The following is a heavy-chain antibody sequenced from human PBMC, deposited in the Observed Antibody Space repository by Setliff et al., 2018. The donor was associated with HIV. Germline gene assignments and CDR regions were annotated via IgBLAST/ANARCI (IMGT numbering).Heavy chain of an antibody. J-gene: IGHJ4*02. D-gene: IGHD3-10*01. CDR3: AKAVGLQWFGGYFDH. CDR2: LSGAGGST. V-gene: IGHV3-23*01. Sequence: GESLKISCAASGFTFSTYAMSWVRQAPGKGLEWVSALSGAGGSTYYADSVKGRLTISRDNYKNTLYLQMNSLRAEDTAVYYCAKAVGLQWFGGYFDHWGQGTPVTVSS. CDR1: GFTFSTYA.